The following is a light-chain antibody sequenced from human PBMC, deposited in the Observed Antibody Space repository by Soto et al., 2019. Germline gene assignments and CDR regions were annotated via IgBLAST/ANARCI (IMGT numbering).Light chain of an antibody. CDR3: QQSYTTPIT. Sequence: DIQMTQSPSSLSASVGDRVRITSRASQSISSYLNWYHQKPGKAPKVLIYAASNLQSGVPSRFSGSGSGTDFTLTISSLQPEDFATYYCQQSYTTPITFGQGTRLEIK. J-gene: IGKJ5*01. CDR1: QSISSY. V-gene: IGKV1-39*01. CDR2: AAS.